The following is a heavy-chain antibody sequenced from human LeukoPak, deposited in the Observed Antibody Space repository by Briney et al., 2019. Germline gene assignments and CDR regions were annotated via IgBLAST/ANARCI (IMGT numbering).Heavy chain of an antibody. CDR2: IYYSGST. D-gene: IGHD5-12*01. CDR3: ARRADIVATKWVAHYYYYMDV. CDR1: GGSISSSSYY. V-gene: IGHV4-39*01. Sequence: PSETLSLTCTVSGGSISSSSYYWGWIRQPPGKGLEWIGSIYYSGSTYYNPSLKSRVTISVDTSKNQFSLKLSSVTDADTAVYYCARRADIVATKWVAHYYYYMDVWGKGTTVTVSS. J-gene: IGHJ6*03.